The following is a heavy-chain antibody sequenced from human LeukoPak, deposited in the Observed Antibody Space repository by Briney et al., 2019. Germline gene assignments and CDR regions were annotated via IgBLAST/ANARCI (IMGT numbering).Heavy chain of an antibody. Sequence: GGSLRLSCAASGFTFSSYSMNWVRQAPGKGLEWISSISSSSSYIYYADSVKGRFTISRDNAKNSLYLQMNSLRAEDTAVYYCARGDHDYGGNWNFDYWGQGTLVTVSS. CDR2: ISSSSSYI. CDR1: GFTFSSYS. V-gene: IGHV3-21*01. CDR3: ARGDHDYGGNWNFDY. D-gene: IGHD4-23*01. J-gene: IGHJ4*02.